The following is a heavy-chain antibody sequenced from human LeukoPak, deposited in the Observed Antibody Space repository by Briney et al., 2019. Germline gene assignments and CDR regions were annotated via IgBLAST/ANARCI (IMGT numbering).Heavy chain of an antibody. D-gene: IGHD3-16*02. Sequence: VSGGSISSGGXXXXWXRQPXGXXXXXXGYIYHSGSTYYNPSLKSRVTISVDRSKNQFSLKLSSVTAADTAVYYCARERTFGGVIDTYWGQGTLVTVSS. J-gene: IGHJ4*02. CDR3: ARERTFGGVIDTY. V-gene: IGHV4-30-2*01. CDR2: IYHSGST. CDR1: GGSISSGGXX.